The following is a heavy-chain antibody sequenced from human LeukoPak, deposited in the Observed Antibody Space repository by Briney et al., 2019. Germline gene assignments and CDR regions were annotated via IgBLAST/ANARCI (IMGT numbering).Heavy chain of an antibody. CDR1: GFTFSSYA. D-gene: IGHD4-17*01. V-gene: IGHV3-23*01. CDR2: ISGSGGST. CDR3: ASSFGDSTSYYYYYGMDV. Sequence: GGSLRLSCAASGFTFSSYAMSWVRQAPGKGLEWVSAISGSGGSTYYADSVKGRFAISRGNSKNTLYLQMNSLRAEDTAVYYCASSFGDSTSYYYYYGMDVWGQGTTVTVSS. J-gene: IGHJ6*02.